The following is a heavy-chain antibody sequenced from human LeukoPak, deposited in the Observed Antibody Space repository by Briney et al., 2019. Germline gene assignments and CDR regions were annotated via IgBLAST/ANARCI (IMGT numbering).Heavy chain of an antibody. Sequence: SETLSLTCTVSGGSISSGGYYWSWIRQHPGKGLEWIGYIYYSGSTYYNPSLKSRVTISVDTSKNQFSLKRSSVTAADTAVYYCARGLNRYYYDSSGYCDYWGQGTLVSVST. CDR2: IYYSGST. CDR3: ARGLNRYYYDSSGYCDY. V-gene: IGHV4-31*03. D-gene: IGHD3-22*01. J-gene: IGHJ4*02. CDR1: GGSISSGGYY.